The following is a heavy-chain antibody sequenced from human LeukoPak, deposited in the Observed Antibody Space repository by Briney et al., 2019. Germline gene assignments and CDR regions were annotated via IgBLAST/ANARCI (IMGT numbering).Heavy chain of an antibody. D-gene: IGHD6-13*01. V-gene: IGHV3-23*01. CDR1: GFTFSSYA. CDR3: AKWGGRETDSNTWYGPLDH. Sequence: PGGSLRLSCAASGFTFSSYAMTWVRQAPGKGLGWVSGISGSGGGTYYADSVKGRFTISRDNSKNTLYLQMNSLRTEDTAVYYCAKWGGRETDSNTWYGPLDHWGRGTLGTVS. J-gene: IGHJ4*02. CDR2: ISGSGGGT.